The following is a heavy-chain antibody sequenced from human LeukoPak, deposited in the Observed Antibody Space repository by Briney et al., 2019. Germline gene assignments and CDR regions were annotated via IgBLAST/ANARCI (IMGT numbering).Heavy chain of an antibody. CDR2: ISSSGSTI. V-gene: IGHV3-48*03. CDR1: GFTFSSYE. CDR3: ARDRYYYYYMDV. J-gene: IGHJ6*03. Sequence: GGSLRLSCAASGFTFSSYEMNWVRQAPGKGLEWVSYISSSGSTIYYADSVKGRFTISRDNSKNTLYLQMNSLRAEDTAVYYCARDRYYYYYMDVWGKGTTVTVSS.